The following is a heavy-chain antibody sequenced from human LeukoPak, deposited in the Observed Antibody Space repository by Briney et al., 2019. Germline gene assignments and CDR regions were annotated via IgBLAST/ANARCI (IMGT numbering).Heavy chain of an antibody. CDR1: GFTFSSYG. CDR2: IRYDGSKK. V-gene: IGHV3-30*02. Sequence: GGSLRLSCAASGFTFSSYGMYWVRQAPGKGLEWVAFIRYDGSKKYYADSVKGRFTISRDNSKNTLYLQMNSLRAEDTAVYYCARASQQLGSYYYYGMDVWGQGTTVTVSS. J-gene: IGHJ6*02. CDR3: ARASQQLGSYYYYGMDV. D-gene: IGHD6-13*01.